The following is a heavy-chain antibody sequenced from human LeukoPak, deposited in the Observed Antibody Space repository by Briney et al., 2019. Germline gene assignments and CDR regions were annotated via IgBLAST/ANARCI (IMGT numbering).Heavy chain of an antibody. CDR1: GYTFTSYY. J-gene: IGHJ5*02. V-gene: IGHV1-46*01. D-gene: IGHD5-18*01. CDR2: INPSGAST. Sequence: GASVKVSCKASGYTFTSYYLHWVRQAPGQGLEWMSIINPSGASTSYEQKFQGRVTMTSDTSTSRVYMELSSLRSDDTAVYYCARDRIQLWLMNNWFDPWGQGTLVTVSS. CDR3: ARDRIQLWLMNNWFDP.